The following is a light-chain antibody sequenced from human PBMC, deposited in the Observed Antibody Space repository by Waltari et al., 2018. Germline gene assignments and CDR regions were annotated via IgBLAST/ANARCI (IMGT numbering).Light chain of an antibody. CDR2: YDD. CDR3: AAWDDSLNGVV. CDR1: RANIGNNV. Sequence: QPLLTQPPSVSEAPGQRVTISCSGSRANIGNNVLNWYQQLPGKPPKLLIYYDDLLPSGVSDRFSGSKSGTSASLAISGLQSDDEADYYCAAWDDSLNGVVFGGGTKLTVL. V-gene: IGLV1-36*01. J-gene: IGLJ3*02.